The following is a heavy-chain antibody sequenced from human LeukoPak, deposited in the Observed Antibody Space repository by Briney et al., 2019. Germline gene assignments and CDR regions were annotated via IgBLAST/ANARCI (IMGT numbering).Heavy chain of an antibody. CDR3: ASGPGYYDSSGYYSSSRPSYFDY. V-gene: IGHV1-18*01. CDR2: ISAYNGNT. J-gene: IGHJ4*02. CDR1: GYTFTIHG. Sequence: ASVKVSCKASGYTFTIHGISWVRQAPGQGKEWMGWISAYNGNTNYAQKLQGRVTITTDTSTSKAYMELRRLRYEDTAVYYCASGPGYYDSSGYYSSSRPSYFDYWGQGTLVTVSS. D-gene: IGHD3-22*01.